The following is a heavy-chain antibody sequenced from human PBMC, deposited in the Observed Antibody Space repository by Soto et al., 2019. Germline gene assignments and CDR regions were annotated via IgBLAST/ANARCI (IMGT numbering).Heavy chain of an antibody. J-gene: IGHJ3*02. Sequence: QVQLQASGPGLVKPSETLSLTCTVSGGSISSYYWSWIRQPPVKGLEWIAYIYYSGSTNYNPSLKSRVTISVDTSKNQCSLKLSSVTAADTAVYYCARLAVVVPAVAFDIWGQGTMVTVSS. CDR3: ARLAVVVPAVAFDI. D-gene: IGHD2-2*01. CDR1: GGSISSYY. V-gene: IGHV4-59*01. CDR2: IYYSGST.